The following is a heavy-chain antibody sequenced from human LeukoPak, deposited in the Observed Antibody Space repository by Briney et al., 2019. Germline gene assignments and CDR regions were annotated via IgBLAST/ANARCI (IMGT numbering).Heavy chain of an antibody. CDR1: GFTFDDYG. CDR3: ARGRYYASESYPSYFDY. Sequence: PGGSLRLSCAASGFTFDDYGMSWVRQAPGKGLEWVSGINWNGGSTGYADSVKGRFTISRDNVKNSLYLQMNSLRAEDTALYYCARGRYYASESYPSYFDYWGQGTLVTVSS. V-gene: IGHV3-20*04. CDR2: INWNGGST. D-gene: IGHD3-10*01. J-gene: IGHJ4*02.